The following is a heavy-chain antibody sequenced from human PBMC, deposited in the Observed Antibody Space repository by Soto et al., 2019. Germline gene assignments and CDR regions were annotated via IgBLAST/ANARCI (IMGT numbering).Heavy chain of an antibody. CDR3: ARDLPYGGNSLDY. V-gene: IGHV3-30-3*01. J-gene: IGHJ4*02. D-gene: IGHD4-17*01. Sequence: QVQLVESGGGVVQPGRSLRLSCAASGFTFSSYAMHWDRQAPGKGLEWVAVISYDGSNKYYADSVKGRFTISRDNSKNTLYLQMNSLRAEDTAVYYCARDLPYGGNSLDYWGQGTLVTVSS. CDR1: GFTFSSYA. CDR2: ISYDGSNK.